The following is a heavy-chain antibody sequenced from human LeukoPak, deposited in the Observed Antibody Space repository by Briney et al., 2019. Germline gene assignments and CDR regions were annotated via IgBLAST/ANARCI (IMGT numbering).Heavy chain of an antibody. J-gene: IGHJ4*02. CDR2: IYYSGST. CDR1: GGSMSSYY. Sequence: SETLSLTCTVSGGSMSSYYWSWIRQPPGKGLEWIGYIYYSGSTNYNPSLKSRVTISVDTSKNQFSLKLSSVTAADTAVYYCARRVAVAGSFGYWGQGSLVTVSS. CDR3: ARRVAVAGSFGY. V-gene: IGHV4-59*01. D-gene: IGHD6-19*01.